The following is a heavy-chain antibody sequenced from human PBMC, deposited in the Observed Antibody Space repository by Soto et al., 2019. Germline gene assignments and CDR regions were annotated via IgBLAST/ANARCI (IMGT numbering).Heavy chain of an antibody. CDR1: GGSISSGGYS. J-gene: IGHJ6*02. D-gene: IGHD3-3*01. CDR2: IYHSGST. V-gene: IGHV4-30-2*01. CDR3: ARDMGSDDFWSGYRHRYGMDV. Sequence: SETLSLTCAVSGGSISSGGYSWSWIRQPQGKGLEWIGYIYHSGSTYYNPSLKSRVTISVDRSKNQFSLKLSSVTAADTAVYYCARDMGSDDFWSGYRHRYGMDVRGQGTTVTVSS.